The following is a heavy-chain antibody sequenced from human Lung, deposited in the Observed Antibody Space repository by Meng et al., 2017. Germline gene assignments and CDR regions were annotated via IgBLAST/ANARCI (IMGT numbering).Heavy chain of an antibody. CDR3: ARDLAWVLFDY. V-gene: IGHV3-74*01. D-gene: IGHD3-3*01. Sequence: VQLLGSGGGLVQPEGSLRLSCGASGFNFGDYIMHWVRQSPGKGLEWISRIVSDGGITTYADSVKGRFTVSRDNAKNTLYLQMNSLGADDTAVYYCARDLAWVLFDYWGQGALVTVSS. CDR2: IVSDGGIT. CDR1: GFNFGDYI. J-gene: IGHJ4*02.